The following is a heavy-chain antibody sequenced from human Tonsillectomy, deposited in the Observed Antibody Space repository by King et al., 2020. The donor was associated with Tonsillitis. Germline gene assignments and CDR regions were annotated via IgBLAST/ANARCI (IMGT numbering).Heavy chain of an antibody. V-gene: IGHV3-21*01. D-gene: IGHD3-22*01. CDR1: GFTFSTYS. CDR2: ISTSSSYI. J-gene: IGHJ4*02. CDR3: PREGVGGYGLGYDSSGPFDY. Sequence: VQLVESGGGLVKPGGSLRLSCAASGFTFSTYSMNWVRQAPGKGLEWVSSISTSSSYIYYADSVKGRFTISRDNAQNSLYLQMNSLRAEDTAVYYCPREGVGGYGLGYDSSGPFDYWGQGTLVTVSS.